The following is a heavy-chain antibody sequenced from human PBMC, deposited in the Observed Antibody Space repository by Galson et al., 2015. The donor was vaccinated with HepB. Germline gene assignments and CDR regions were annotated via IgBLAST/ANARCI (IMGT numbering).Heavy chain of an antibody. Sequence: SLRLSCAGSGFTFSIYGMHWVRQAPGKGLEWVAAIWYDSKKTDYTDSVKGRFTISRDNSKSMLYLQMNSLRVEDTAVYYCASPTGDQFSYYGMDVWGQGTTVTVSS. CDR3: ASPTGDQFSYYGMDV. V-gene: IGHV3-33*01. CDR2: IWYDSKKT. D-gene: IGHD7-27*01. CDR1: GFTFSIYG. J-gene: IGHJ6*02.